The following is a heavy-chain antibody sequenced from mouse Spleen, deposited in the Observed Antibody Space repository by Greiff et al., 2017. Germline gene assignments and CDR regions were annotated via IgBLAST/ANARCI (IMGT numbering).Heavy chain of an antibody. CDR1: GFTFSSYA. Sequence: EVKLMESGGGLVKPGGSLKLSCAASGFTFSSYAMSWVRQTPEKRLEWVATISSGGSYTYYPDSVKGRFTISRDNAKNTLYLQMSSLRSEDTAMYYCARLGNGAYWYFDVWGAGTTITVSS. J-gene: IGHJ1*01. CDR2: ISSGGSYT. V-gene: IGHV5-9-1*01. D-gene: IGHD2-1*01. CDR3: ARLGNGAYWYFDV.